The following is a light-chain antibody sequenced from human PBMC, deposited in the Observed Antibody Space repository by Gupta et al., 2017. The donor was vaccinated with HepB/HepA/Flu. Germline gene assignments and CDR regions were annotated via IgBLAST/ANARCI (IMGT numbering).Light chain of an antibody. CDR3: QKYYSTPIT. Sequence: DIVMTQTPDSLAVSLCARATINCKSSQSVLYSYNNKNYLAWYQQKPGQPPKLLIYWASTRESGVPDRFSGSGSGTDFTLTISSLQAEDVAVYYCQKYYSTPITFGPGTKVDIK. V-gene: IGKV4-1*01. J-gene: IGKJ3*01. CDR1: QSVLYSYNNKNY. CDR2: WAS.